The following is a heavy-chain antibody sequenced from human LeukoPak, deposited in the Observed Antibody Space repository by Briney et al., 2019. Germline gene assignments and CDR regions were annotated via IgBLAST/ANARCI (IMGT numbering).Heavy chain of an antibody. Sequence: PSETLSLTCAVYGGSFSGYYWSWIRQPPGKGLEWIGEINHSGSTNYNPSLKSRVTVSVDTSKNQFSLKLSSVTAADTAVYYCARGSSTSVPFDYWGQGTLVTVSS. CDR3: ARGSSTSVPFDY. V-gene: IGHV4-34*01. D-gene: IGHD2-2*01. CDR2: INHSGST. J-gene: IGHJ4*02. CDR1: GGSFSGYY.